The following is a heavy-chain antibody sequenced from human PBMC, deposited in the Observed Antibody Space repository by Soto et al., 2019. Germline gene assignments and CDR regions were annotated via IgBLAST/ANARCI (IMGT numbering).Heavy chain of an antibody. V-gene: IGHV3-53*01. Sequence: GGSLRLSCAASGFTVSSNYMSWVRQAPGKGLEWVSVIYSGGSTYYADSVKGRFTISRDNSKNTLYLQMNTLRAEDTAVYYCATHVVGATPGFDYWGQGTLVTVSS. J-gene: IGHJ4*02. D-gene: IGHD1-26*01. CDR2: IYSGGST. CDR1: GFTVSSNY. CDR3: ATHVVGATPGFDY.